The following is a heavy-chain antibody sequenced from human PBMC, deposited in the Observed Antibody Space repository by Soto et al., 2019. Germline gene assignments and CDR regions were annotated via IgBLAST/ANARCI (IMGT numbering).Heavy chain of an antibody. CDR2: ISWNSGSI. J-gene: IGHJ4*02. D-gene: IGHD2-2*01. Sequence: EVQLVESGGGLVQPGRSLRLSCAASGFTFDDYAMHWVRQAPGKGLEWVSGISWNSGSIGYADSVKGRFTISRDNAKNSLYLQMNSLRAEDTALYYCAKGDLDQLPGALDYWGQGTLVTVSS. V-gene: IGHV3-9*01. CDR3: AKGDLDQLPGALDY. CDR1: GFTFDDYA.